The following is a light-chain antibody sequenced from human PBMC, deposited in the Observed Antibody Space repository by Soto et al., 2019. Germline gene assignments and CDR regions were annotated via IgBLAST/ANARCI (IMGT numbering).Light chain of an antibody. CDR2: GAS. CDR1: QGSSSW. Sequence: PSTLSASIGDRVTIDRSGRQGSSSWLAWYQQKPGQAPKLLIYGASSWDSGVPARFSGSGSGTEFTLTISSLQPEDFAAYYCQQYGSYLCTFGQGTKVDI. V-gene: IGKV1-5*01. CDR3: QQYGSYLCT. J-gene: IGKJ1*01.